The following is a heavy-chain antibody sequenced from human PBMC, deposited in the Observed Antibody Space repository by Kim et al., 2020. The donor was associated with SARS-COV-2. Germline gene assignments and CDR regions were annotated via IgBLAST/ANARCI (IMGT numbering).Heavy chain of an antibody. CDR2: IYSGGST. CDR1: GFTVSSNY. J-gene: IGHJ6*02. Sequence: GGSLRLSCAASGFTVSSNYMSWVRQAPGKGLEWVSVIYSGGSTYYADSVKGRFTISRDNSKNTLYLQMNSLRAEDTAVYYCARDQSRYSSSWYLGGGDGMDVWGQGTTVTVSS. V-gene: IGHV3-53*01. D-gene: IGHD6-13*01. CDR3: ARDQSRYSSSWYLGGGDGMDV.